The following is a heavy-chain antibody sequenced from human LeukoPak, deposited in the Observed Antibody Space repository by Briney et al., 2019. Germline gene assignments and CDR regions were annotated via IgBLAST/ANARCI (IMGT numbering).Heavy chain of an antibody. CDR3: ARVRVAATGFDY. CDR2: INADNGHT. CDR1: GYTFASSA. V-gene: IGHV1-3*01. J-gene: IGHJ4*02. Sequence: ASVKISCKASGYTFASSAIHWMRQAPGQRLELMGWINADNGHTKFSQKFQGRVTITRDTSASTAYMELSSLRSEDTAVYYCARVRVAATGFDYWGRGTLVTVSS. D-gene: IGHD2-15*01.